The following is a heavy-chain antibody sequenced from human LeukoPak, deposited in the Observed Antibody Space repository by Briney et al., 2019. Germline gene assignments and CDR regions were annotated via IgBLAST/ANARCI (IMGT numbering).Heavy chain of an antibody. J-gene: IGHJ4*02. Sequence: GGSLRLSCSASGFNFNYFAMSWIRQAPGKRLEWVSTIGDSGSGGSYADSVRGRFTISGDNSKNIVYLQMHSLRVDDSAVYYCSRIKYGGNSGYHFDYWGQGTLVTVSS. CDR2: IGDSGSGG. CDR1: GFNFNYFA. V-gene: IGHV3-23*01. CDR3: SRIKYGGNSGYHFDY. D-gene: IGHD4-23*01.